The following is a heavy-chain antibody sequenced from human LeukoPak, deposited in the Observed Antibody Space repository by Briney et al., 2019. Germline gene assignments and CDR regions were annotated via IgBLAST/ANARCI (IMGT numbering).Heavy chain of an antibody. CDR1: GFTFDDYI. CDR2: IGWDGDAT. D-gene: IGHD2-21*02. V-gene: IGHV3-43*01. Sequence: GGSLRLSCVASGFTFDDYIMHWVRQASGKGLEWVSLIGWDGDATYYADSVKGRFTIPRDNSKNSLYLQMNSLRTEDTALYYCAKGAEYCGGDCYLTGDYFDYWGQGTLVTVSS. J-gene: IGHJ4*02. CDR3: AKGAEYCGGDCYLTGDYFDY.